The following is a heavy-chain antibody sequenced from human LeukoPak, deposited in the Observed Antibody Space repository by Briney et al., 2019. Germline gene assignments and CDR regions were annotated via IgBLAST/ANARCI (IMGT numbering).Heavy chain of an antibody. CDR2: IYYSGST. D-gene: IGHD6-19*01. V-gene: IGHV4-39*07. CDR1: GGSISSSSYY. Sequence: SETLSLTCTVSGGSISSSSYYWGWIRQPPGKGLEWIGSIYYSGSTYYNPSLKSRVTISVDTSKNQFSLKLSSVTAADTAVYYCARDWAGSGWAFDYWGQGTLVTVSS. J-gene: IGHJ4*02. CDR3: ARDWAGSGWAFDY.